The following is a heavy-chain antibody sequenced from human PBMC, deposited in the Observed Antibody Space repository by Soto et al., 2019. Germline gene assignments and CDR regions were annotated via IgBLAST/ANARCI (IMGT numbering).Heavy chain of an antibody. V-gene: IGHV6-1*01. CDR3: ASETGGLSRAGMRPYYYMDV. J-gene: IGHJ6*03. D-gene: IGHD3-10*01. CDR1: GDSVSSNSAA. Sequence: QSQTLSLTCAISGDSVSSNSAAWNWIRQSPSRGLEWLGRTYYRSKWYNDYAVSVKSRITINPDTSKNQFSLQLNSVTPEDTAVYYCASETGGLSRAGMRPYYYMDVWGKGTTVTVSS. CDR2: TYYRSKWYN.